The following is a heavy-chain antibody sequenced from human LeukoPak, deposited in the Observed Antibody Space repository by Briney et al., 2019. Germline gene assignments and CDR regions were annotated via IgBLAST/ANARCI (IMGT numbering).Heavy chain of an antibody. V-gene: IGHV3-23*01. CDR3: AKDGTPYYYDSSGYYGNWFDP. CDR2: ISGSGGST. J-gene: IGHJ5*02. D-gene: IGHD3-22*01. CDR1: GFTFSSYA. Sequence: GGSLRLSCAAPGFTFSSYAMSWVRQAPGKGLEWVSAISGSGGSTYYADSVKGRFTISRDNSKNALYLQMNSLRAEDTAVYYCAKDGTPYYYDSSGYYGNWFDPWGQGTLVTVSS.